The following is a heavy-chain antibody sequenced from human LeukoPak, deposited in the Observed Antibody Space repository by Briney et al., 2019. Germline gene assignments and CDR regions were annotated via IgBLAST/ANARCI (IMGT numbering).Heavy chain of an antibody. V-gene: IGHV3-7*04. CDR3: TRVGYIDEGIDY. J-gene: IGHJ4*02. D-gene: IGHD5-24*01. CDR1: GFTFSSYA. CDR2: IKQDGSKK. Sequence: GGSLRLSCAASGFTFSSYAMTWVRQAPGKGLEWVANIKQDGSKKSYVDSVKGRFTISRDNAKNSLYLQMNSLRAEDTAIYYCTRVGYIDEGIDYWGQGTLVTVSS.